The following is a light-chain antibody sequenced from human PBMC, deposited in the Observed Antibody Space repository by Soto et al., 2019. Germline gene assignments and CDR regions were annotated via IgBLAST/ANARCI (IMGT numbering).Light chain of an antibody. Sequence: EIVLTQPPGTLSLSPGERATLSCRASRSVSSRYLAWYQQKPGQAPRLLIYGASSRATGIPDRFSGSGSGTDFSLTISRLEPEDFAVYYCQQYGSSPPYTFGQGTKLEIK. CDR3: QQYGSSPPYT. CDR2: GAS. CDR1: RSVSSRY. J-gene: IGKJ2*01. V-gene: IGKV3-20*01.